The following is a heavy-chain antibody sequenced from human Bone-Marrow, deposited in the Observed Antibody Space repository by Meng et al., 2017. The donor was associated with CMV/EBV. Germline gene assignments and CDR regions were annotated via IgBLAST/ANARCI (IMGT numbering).Heavy chain of an antibody. Sequence: SVKVSCKASGGTFSRYAFSWVRQAPGQGLEWMGGIIPIFGMANYAQKFQGRVTITADKSTSTAYMELSSLRSEDTAVYYCARGQSGSPPFYYYYYYGMDVWGQGTTVTVSS. V-gene: IGHV1-69*10. CDR3: ARGQSGSPPFYYYYYYGMDV. D-gene: IGHD2-15*01. J-gene: IGHJ6*02. CDR1: GGTFSRYA. CDR2: IIPIFGMA.